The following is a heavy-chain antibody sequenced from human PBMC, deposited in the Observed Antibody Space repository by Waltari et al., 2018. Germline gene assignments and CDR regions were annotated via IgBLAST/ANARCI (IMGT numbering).Heavy chain of an antibody. D-gene: IGHD3-10*01. Sequence: EVQLVESGGGLVEPGGSLRLICAASGFTFSNAYMTWVRQAPGKGLEWVGRIKNKIDGETTDYAAPVRGRFTISRDDSKDTLYLQMNTLKTEDTAVYYCTTNFYGSGAFDYWGQGTLVTVSS. V-gene: IGHV3-15*01. J-gene: IGHJ4*02. CDR1: GFTFSNAY. CDR3: TTNFYGSGAFDY. CDR2: IKNKIDGETT.